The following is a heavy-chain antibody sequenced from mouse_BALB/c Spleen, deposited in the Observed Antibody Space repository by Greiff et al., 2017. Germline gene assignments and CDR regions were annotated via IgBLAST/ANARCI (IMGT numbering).Heavy chain of an antibody. Sequence: QVQLQQSGPGLVAPSQSLSITCTVSGFSLTSYGVHWVRQPPGKGLEWLGVIWAGGSTNYNSALMSRLSISKDNSKSQVFLKMNSLQTDDTAMYYCAREYGYDAYAMDYWGQGTSVTVSS. V-gene: IGHV2-9*02. CDR1: GFSLTSYG. CDR2: IWAGGST. CDR3: AREYGYDAYAMDY. J-gene: IGHJ4*01. D-gene: IGHD2-2*01.